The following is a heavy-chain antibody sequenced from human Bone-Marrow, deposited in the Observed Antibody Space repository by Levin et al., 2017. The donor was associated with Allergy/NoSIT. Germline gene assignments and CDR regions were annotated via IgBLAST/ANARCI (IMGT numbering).Heavy chain of an antibody. CDR3: TRASGTGPPIDY. D-gene: IGHD1-14*01. Sequence: SQTLSLTCTVFGGSISGGGYHFTWIRHHPEKGLEWIGTLYYSGTTYYSPSLKSRVTMSVDTSKNQNYLKLSSVTAADTAVYYCTRASGTGPPIDYWGQGTLVTVSS. J-gene: IGHJ4*02. CDR1: GGSISGGGYH. V-gene: IGHV4-31*03. CDR2: LYYSGTT.